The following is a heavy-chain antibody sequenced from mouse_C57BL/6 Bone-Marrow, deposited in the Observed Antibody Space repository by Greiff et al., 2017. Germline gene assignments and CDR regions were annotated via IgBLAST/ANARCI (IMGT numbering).Heavy chain of an antibody. Sequence: QVQLQQSDAELVKPGASVKISCKVSGYTFTDHTIHWMKQRPEQGLEWIGYIYPRDGSTKYNEKFKGKATLTADKSSSTAYMQLNSLTSEASAVYFCAIKPHYGSSHWYFDVWGTGTTVTVSS. CDR3: AIKPHYGSSHWYFDV. V-gene: IGHV1-78*01. J-gene: IGHJ1*03. CDR1: GYTFTDHT. CDR2: IYPRDGST. D-gene: IGHD1-1*01.